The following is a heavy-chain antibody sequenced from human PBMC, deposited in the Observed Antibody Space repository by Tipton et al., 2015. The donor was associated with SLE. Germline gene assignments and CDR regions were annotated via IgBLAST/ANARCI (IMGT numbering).Heavy chain of an antibody. CDR2: VFYSGST. CDR3: ARDYYDSRGYTLFDY. CDR1: VGSISSYF. J-gene: IGHJ4*02. D-gene: IGHD3-22*01. Sequence: TLSLTCSVSVGSISSYFWSWIRQPPGKGLEWLGYVFYSGSTNYNPSLESRLTLTLHTSNKQFSLRLSSVTAADTAVYYCARDYYDSRGYTLFDYWGQGALVTVSS. V-gene: IGHV4-59*12.